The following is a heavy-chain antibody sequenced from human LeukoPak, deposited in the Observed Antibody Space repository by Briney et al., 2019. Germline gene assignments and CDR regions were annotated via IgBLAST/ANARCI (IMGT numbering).Heavy chain of an antibody. CDR3: AKETGDGSCPYYFHS. CDR2: ISIDGRIQ. CDR1: AFSFSAYG. Sequence: GGSLRLSCAASAFSFSAYGMHWVRQAPGKGLEWVAVISIDGRIQYYADSVKGRFTISRDNSKNTLSLQMNNLGPEDMGIYYCAKETGDGSCPYYFHSWGQGTLVIVSS. D-gene: IGHD5-24*01. V-gene: IGHV3-30*18. J-gene: IGHJ4*02.